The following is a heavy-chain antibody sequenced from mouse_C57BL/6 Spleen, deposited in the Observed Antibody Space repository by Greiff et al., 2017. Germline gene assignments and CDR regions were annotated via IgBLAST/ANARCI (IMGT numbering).Heavy chain of an antibody. CDR1: GFTFSDYG. CDR2: ISSGSSTI. D-gene: IGHD4-1*01. Sequence: EVKVVESGGGLVKPGGSLKLSCAASGFTFSDYGMHWVRQAPEKGLEWVAYISSGSSTIYYADTVKGRFTISRDNAKNTLFLQMTSLRSEDTAMXYCARLTGTSARDYWGQGTSVTVSS. J-gene: IGHJ4*01. V-gene: IGHV5-17*01. CDR3: ARLTGTSARDY.